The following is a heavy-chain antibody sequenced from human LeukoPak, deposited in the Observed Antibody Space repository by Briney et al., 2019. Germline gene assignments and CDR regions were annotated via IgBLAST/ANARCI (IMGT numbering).Heavy chain of an antibody. V-gene: IGHV4-34*01. CDR1: GFTFSSYA. Sequence: GSLRLSCAASGFTFSSYAMSWVRQPPGKGLERIGEINHSGSTNYNPSLKSRVTISVDTSKNKFSLKLSSVTAADTAVYYCARKLKRYCSGGSCGYYFDYWGQGTLVTVSS. D-gene: IGHD2-15*01. CDR3: ARKLKRYCSGGSCGYYFDY. CDR2: INHSGST. J-gene: IGHJ4*02.